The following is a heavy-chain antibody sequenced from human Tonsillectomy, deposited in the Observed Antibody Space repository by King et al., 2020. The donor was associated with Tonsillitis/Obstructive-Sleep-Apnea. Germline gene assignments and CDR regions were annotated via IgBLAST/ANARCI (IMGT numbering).Heavy chain of an antibody. V-gene: IGHV3-11*05. Sequence: VQLVESGGGLVKPGGSLRLSCAASGFTFSDYYMSWIRQAPGKGLEWVSYISSSSSYTNYADSVKGRFTISRENAKNSLYLQMNSLRAEDTAVYYCARDAPPYYDFWSGYHPDAFDIWGQGTMVTVSS. CDR2: ISSSSSYT. CDR3: ARDAPPYYDFWSGYHPDAFDI. D-gene: IGHD3-3*01. CDR1: GFTFSDYY. J-gene: IGHJ3*02.